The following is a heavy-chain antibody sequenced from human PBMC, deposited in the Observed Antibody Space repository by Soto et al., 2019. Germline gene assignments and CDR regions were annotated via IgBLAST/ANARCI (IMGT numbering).Heavy chain of an antibody. CDR3: ARVPVRKYYGAGSYNNYYFGMDV. D-gene: IGHD3-10*01. CDR2: IYFSGIT. J-gene: IGHJ6*02. Sequence: SETLSLTCIVSGDSISSSLYYWGWVRQPPGKGPEWIGVIYFSGITSYNPSLKSRVTISIDTSKNQFSLDLRSVTAADTAMYYCARVPVRKYYGAGSYNNYYFGMDVWGQGTTVTVSS. CDR1: GDSISSSLYY. V-gene: IGHV4-39*01.